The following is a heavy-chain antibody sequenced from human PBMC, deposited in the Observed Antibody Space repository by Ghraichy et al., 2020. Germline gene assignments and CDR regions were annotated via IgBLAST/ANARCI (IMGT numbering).Heavy chain of an antibody. CDR2: ISGSGGST. D-gene: IGHD4-17*01. J-gene: IGHJ3*02. Sequence: GGSLRLSCAASGFTFSSYAMSWVRQAPGKGLEWVSAISGSGGSTYYADSVKGRFTISRDNSKNTLYLQMNSLRAEDTAVYYCAKVRNDYGDPIDAFDIWGQGTMVTVSS. CDR3: AKVRNDYGDPIDAFDI. CDR1: GFTFSSYA. V-gene: IGHV3-23*01.